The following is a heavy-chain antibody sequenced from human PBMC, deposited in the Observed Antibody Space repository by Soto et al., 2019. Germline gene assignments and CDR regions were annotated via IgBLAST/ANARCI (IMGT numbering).Heavy chain of an antibody. J-gene: IGHJ5*02. CDR1: GYTFTGYY. Sequence: ASVKVSCKASGYTFTGYYMHWVRQAPGQGLEWMGWINPNSGGTNYAQKFQGRVTMTRDTSISTAYMELSRLRSDDTDVYYCARSHPNNWNDFNWFDPWGQGTLVTVSS. V-gene: IGHV1-2*02. D-gene: IGHD1-1*01. CDR2: INPNSGGT. CDR3: ARSHPNNWNDFNWFDP.